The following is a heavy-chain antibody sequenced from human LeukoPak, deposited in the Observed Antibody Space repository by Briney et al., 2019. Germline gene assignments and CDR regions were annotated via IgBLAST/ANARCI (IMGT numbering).Heavy chain of an antibody. J-gene: IGHJ5*02. CDR3: ARSPGYCNSASCYGWFDP. V-gene: IGHV1-2*02. CDR2: INPNSGGT. CDR1: GYTFTGYY. Sequence: GASVKVSCKASGYTFTGYYMHWVRQAPGQGLEWMGWINPNSGGTNYAQKFQGRVTMTRDTSISTAYMELSRLRSDDTAVYYCARSPGYCNSASCYGWFDPWGQGTLVTVSS. D-gene: IGHD2-2*01.